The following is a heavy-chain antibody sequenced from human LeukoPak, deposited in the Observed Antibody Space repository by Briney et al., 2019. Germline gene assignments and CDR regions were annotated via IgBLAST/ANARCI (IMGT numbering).Heavy chain of an antibody. V-gene: IGHV3-33*01. Sequence: GGSLRLSCAASGFTFSSYGMHWVRQAPGKGLEWVAGIWYDGSNKNYADSVKGRFTISRDNSKNTLYLQMNSLRAEDTAVYYCVRDFYGDFSKFDYWGQGILVTVSS. D-gene: IGHD4-17*01. CDR1: GFTFSSYG. J-gene: IGHJ4*02. CDR2: IWYDGSNK. CDR3: VRDFYGDFSKFDY.